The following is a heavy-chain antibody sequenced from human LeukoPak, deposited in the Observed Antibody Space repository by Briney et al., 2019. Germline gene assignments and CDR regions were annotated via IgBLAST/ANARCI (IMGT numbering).Heavy chain of an antibody. Sequence: SETLSLTCTVSGGSISSYYWSWIRQPAGKGLEWIGRIYTSGSTNYNPSLKSRVTMSVDTSKNQFSLKLSSVTAADTAVYYCVRGPGRGPGRYYYYMDVWGKGTTVTVSS. CDR3: VRGPGRGPGRYYYYMDV. CDR1: GGSISSYY. J-gene: IGHJ6*03. CDR2: IYTSGST. V-gene: IGHV4-4*07.